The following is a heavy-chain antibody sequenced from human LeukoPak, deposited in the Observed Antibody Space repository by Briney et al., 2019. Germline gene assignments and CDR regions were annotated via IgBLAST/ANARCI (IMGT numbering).Heavy chain of an antibody. Sequence: GRSLRLSCAASGLTFDDYAMHWVRQAPGKGLEWVSGISWNSGSIGYADSVKGRFTISRDNAKNSLYLQMNSLRAEDTALYYCAKALGDAFDIWGQGTMVTVSS. D-gene: IGHD6-6*01. J-gene: IGHJ3*02. CDR1: GLTFDDYA. CDR2: ISWNSGSI. V-gene: IGHV3-9*01. CDR3: AKALGDAFDI.